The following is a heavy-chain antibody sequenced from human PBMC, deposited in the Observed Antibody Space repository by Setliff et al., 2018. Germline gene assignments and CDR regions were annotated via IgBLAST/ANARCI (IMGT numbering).Heavy chain of an antibody. V-gene: IGHV4-59*12. CDR2: VYDRGSI. D-gene: IGHD1-26*01. CDR3: ARVRYSGSYGYYYYYMDV. Sequence: TLSLTCTVSGASISNDYWSWIRQPPGKGLEWIGHVYDRGSISAYNPSLKSRVTISVDTSKNQFSLKLSSVTAADTAVYYCARVRYSGSYGYYYYYMDVWGKGTTVTVSS. J-gene: IGHJ6*03. CDR1: GASISNDY.